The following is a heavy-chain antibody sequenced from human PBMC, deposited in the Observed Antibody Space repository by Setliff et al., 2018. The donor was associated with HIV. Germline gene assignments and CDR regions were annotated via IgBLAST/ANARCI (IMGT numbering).Heavy chain of an antibody. CDR3: VRGGWELDY. CDR1: GFFFKNAW. V-gene: IGHV3-7*03. D-gene: IGHD1-26*01. CDR2: VKEDGTKT. Sequence: PGGSLRLSCAASGFFFKNAWMSWVRQAPGKGLEWVASVKEDGTKTYYVDSVKGRFTISNDYAKNSVYLQMNSLRDEDTAVYYCVRGGWELDYWGQGTPVTVSS. J-gene: IGHJ4*02.